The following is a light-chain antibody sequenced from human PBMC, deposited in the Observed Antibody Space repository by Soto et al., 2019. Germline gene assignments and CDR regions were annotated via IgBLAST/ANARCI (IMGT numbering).Light chain of an antibody. Sequence: QSALTQPASVSGSPGQSITISCTGTSSDVGSYDLVSWYQQHPGKAPKLMIYEVNNRPSVVSTRFSGSKSGNTASLTISGLKAEDESDYYWCSYTSTASRLFGGGTKLTVL. CDR3: CSYTSTASRL. J-gene: IGLJ2*01. V-gene: IGLV2-14*02. CDR1: SSDVGSYDL. CDR2: EVN.